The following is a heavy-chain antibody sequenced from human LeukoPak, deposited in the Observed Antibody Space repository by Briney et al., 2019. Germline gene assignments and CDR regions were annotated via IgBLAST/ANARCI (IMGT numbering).Heavy chain of an antibody. CDR1: VYTLTLYY. CDR2: INPNSGET. D-gene: IGHD6-19*01. Sequence: GASVTVSCTASVYTLTLYYIHWVRQAPGQGLEWMGWINPNSGETNYPQRLQGRVTLTVDTSISTAFMELNRLRSDDTAVYYCARGGTGWAFDYWGQGTLVTVSS. CDR3: ARGGTGWAFDY. V-gene: IGHV1-2*02. J-gene: IGHJ4*02.